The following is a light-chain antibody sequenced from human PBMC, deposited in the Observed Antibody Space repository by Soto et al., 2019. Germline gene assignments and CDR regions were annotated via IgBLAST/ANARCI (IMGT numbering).Light chain of an antibody. CDR3: QHYYNLPRT. CDR2: GAS. V-gene: IGKV3-15*01. J-gene: IGKJ1*01. CDR1: QSVSRN. Sequence: EIVMTQSPATLSVSPGERAILSCGASQSVSRNLAWYQQKPGQSPRLLIYGASTRATGIPPSFSGSGSGTEFTLTINSLQSEDFAVYYCQHYYNLPRTFGQGTKLDIK.